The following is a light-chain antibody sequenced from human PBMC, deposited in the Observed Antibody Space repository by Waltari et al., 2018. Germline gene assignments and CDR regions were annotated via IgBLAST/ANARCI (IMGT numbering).Light chain of an antibody. J-gene: IGKJ4*01. CDR3: QQYYDTELT. CDR1: QSVLYSSNNRNY. V-gene: IGKV4-1*01. CDR2: WAS. Sequence: IVMTQSPDSLAVSLGERTSINCKSSQSVLYSSNNRNYLDWYMQKPGQPPKLLIYWASTRESGVPDRFSGSGSGTDFTLTISSLQAEDAAVYYCQQYYDTELTFGGGTKVEIK.